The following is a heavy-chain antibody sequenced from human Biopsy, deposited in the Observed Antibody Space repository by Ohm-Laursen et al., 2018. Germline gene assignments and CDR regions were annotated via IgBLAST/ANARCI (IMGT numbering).Heavy chain of an antibody. CDR2: INCKTGAT. CDR1: SYTFTDYN. Sequence: SLVKVSCKASSYTFTDYNIHWMRRAPGQGLEWLGYINCKTGATNYAQKFQGTVTMTRDTSISTAYLALGSLRSADTAIYYCARDPLNGHKHFDYWGQGSLVTVSS. J-gene: IGHJ4*02. V-gene: IGHV1-2*02. CDR3: ARDPLNGHKHFDY. D-gene: IGHD2-8*01.